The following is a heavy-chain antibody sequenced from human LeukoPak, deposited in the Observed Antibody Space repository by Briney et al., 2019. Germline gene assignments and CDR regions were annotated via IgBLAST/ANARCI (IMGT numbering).Heavy chain of an antibody. D-gene: IGHD3-22*01. CDR1: GGTFSSYA. Sequence: ASVKVSCKASGGTFSSYAISWVRQAPGQGLEWMGGIIPIFGTANYAQKFQGRVTITADKSTSTAYMELSSLRSEDTAVYYCAREEDYYDSSGYPDMDVWGKGTTVTVSS. CDR3: AREEDYYDSSGYPDMDV. CDR2: IIPIFGTA. J-gene: IGHJ6*03. V-gene: IGHV1-69*06.